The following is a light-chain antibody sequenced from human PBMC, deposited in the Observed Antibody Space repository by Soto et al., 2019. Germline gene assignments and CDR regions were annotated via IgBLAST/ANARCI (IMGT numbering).Light chain of an antibody. CDR2: GAS. Sequence: EIVLTQSPATLSSFPGDRVTLSCRASQAVNTRLAWHQHKPGQAPRLLIYGASSRATGIPDRFSGSGSGTDFTLTISRLEPEDFAVYYCQQYGSSLFTFGGGTKVDIK. J-gene: IGKJ4*01. CDR1: QAVNTR. CDR3: QQYGSSLFT. V-gene: IGKV3-20*01.